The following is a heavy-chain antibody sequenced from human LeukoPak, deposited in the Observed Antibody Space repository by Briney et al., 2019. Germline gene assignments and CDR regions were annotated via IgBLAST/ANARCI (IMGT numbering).Heavy chain of an antibody. Sequence: GGSLRLSCAVSGLSFCNYWMHWVRQAPGKGLVWVARTNLHGTTVDYADSVKGRFTISRDNAKNTLFLKMNSLRAEDTAVYYCASAYTYVRLGDHWGQGTLVTVSS. D-gene: IGHD3-16*01. J-gene: IGHJ4*02. V-gene: IGHV3-74*01. CDR1: GLSFCNYW. CDR3: ASAYTYVRLGDH. CDR2: TNLHGTTV.